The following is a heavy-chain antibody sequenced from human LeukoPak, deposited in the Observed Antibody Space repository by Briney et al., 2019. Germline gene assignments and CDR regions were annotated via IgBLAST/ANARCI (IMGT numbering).Heavy chain of an antibody. Sequence: SETLSLTCTVSGGSISSSSYYWGWIRQPPGKGLEWIGSIDYSGSTYYNPSLKSRVTISVDTSKNQFSLKLSSVTAADTAVYYCARRGLRWPHYYYYYMDVWGKGTTVTVSS. V-gene: IGHV4-39*01. CDR3: ARRGLRWPHYYYYYMDV. CDR1: GGSISSSSYY. J-gene: IGHJ6*03. D-gene: IGHD4-23*01. CDR2: IDYSGST.